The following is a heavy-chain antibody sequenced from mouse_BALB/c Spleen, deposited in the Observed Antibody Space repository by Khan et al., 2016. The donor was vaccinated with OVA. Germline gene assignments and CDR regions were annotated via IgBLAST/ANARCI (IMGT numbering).Heavy chain of an antibody. J-gene: IGHJ4*01. CDR2: INPRSGYT. Sequence: QVQLKESGAELARPGASVRMSCKASGYTFTNNTMHWVKQRPGQGLEWIGYINPRSGYTNYNQNFKDKATLTADKSSSTAYMQLSSLTSEDSAVYYCARRTTGYTMDYWGQGTSVTVSS. D-gene: IGHD2-14*01. CDR3: ARRTTGYTMDY. CDR1: GYTFTNNT. V-gene: IGHV1-4*01.